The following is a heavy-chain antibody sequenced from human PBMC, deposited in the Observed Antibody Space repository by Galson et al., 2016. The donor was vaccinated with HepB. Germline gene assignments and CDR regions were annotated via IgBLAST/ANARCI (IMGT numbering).Heavy chain of an antibody. CDR1: GFTFSSYA. Sequence: SLRLSCAASGFTFSSYAMSWVRQAPGKGLEWVSTISGDGLTTYHTDSVQGRFAASRDNSKDTLYVQMNRLRVEDTATYYCAKRTHDRGSYGAYYWGQGTLVAVSS. CDR2: ISGDGLTT. D-gene: IGHD2-15*01. J-gene: IGHJ4*02. V-gene: IGHV3-23*01. CDR3: AKRTHDRGSYGAYY.